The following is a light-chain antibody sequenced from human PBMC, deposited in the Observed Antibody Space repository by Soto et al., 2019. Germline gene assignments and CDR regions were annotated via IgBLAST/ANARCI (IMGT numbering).Light chain of an antibody. CDR3: QQSYSNPP. V-gene: IGKV1-39*01. CDR1: QSISNY. J-gene: IGKJ1*01. Sequence: DIQMTQSPSSLSASVGDRVTITCRASQSISNYLNWYQQKPGRAPKPLIYAASTLQSGVPSRFSGSGSGTDFTLTISSLQPEDFATYYCQQSYSNPPFGQGPKLNI. CDR2: AAS.